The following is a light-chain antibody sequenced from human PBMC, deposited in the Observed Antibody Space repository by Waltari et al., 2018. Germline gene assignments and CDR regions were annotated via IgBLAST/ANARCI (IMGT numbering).Light chain of an antibody. Sequence: EIVLTQSPGTLSLSPGERATITCRASQSISTNYLAWYQQRPGQAPRLLIYGASSRPTGIPDRFSGSGSGTDFTLTISRLEPEDFVVYYCQQYGSSPRTFGQGTKLEIK. J-gene: IGKJ2*01. CDR2: GAS. CDR1: QSISTNY. V-gene: IGKV3-20*01. CDR3: QQYGSSPRT.